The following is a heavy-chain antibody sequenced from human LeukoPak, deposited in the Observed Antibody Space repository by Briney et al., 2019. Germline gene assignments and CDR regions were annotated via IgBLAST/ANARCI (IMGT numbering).Heavy chain of an antibody. D-gene: IGHD3-10*01. V-gene: IGHV3-7*01. CDR2: IKYDGSVK. CDR3: ARGGHRQKEF. J-gene: IGHJ4*02. CDR1: GFTFSTYH. Sequence: GGSLRLSCAASGFTFSTYHMHWVRQSPGKGLEWVAIIKYDGSVKYYVDSVKGRFTISRDNANNSLYLQMSSLRAEDTAVYYCARGGHRQKEFWGQGTLVTVSS.